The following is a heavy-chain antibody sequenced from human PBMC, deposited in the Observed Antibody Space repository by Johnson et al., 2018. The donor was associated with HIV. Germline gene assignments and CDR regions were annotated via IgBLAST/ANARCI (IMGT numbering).Heavy chain of an antibody. D-gene: IGHD3-22*01. Sequence: VQLVESGGGLVQPGRSLRLSCAASGFTFDDYAMHWVRQAPGKGLEWVSGISWNSGSLGYADAVKGRFTISRDNAKNSLYLQMNSLRAEDTALYYCAKDSTMIVEGFDAFDIWGQGTMVTVSS. CDR2: ISWNSGSL. V-gene: IGHV3-9*01. CDR1: GFTFDDYA. J-gene: IGHJ3*02. CDR3: AKDSTMIVEGFDAFDI.